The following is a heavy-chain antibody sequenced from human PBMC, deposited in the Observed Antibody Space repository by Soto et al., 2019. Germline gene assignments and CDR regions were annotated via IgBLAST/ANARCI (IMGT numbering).Heavy chain of an antibody. J-gene: IGHJ3*02. CDR1: GFTVSSNY. D-gene: IGHD3-22*01. CDR3: ARTSYYYDSSGSPEAFDI. V-gene: IGHV3-53*01. CDR2: IYSGGST. Sequence: GGSLRLSCAASGFTVSSNYMSWVRQAPGKGLEWVSVIYSGGSTYYADSVKGRFTISRDNSKNTLYLQMNSLRAEDAAVYYCARTSYYYDSSGSPEAFDIWGQGTMVTVSS.